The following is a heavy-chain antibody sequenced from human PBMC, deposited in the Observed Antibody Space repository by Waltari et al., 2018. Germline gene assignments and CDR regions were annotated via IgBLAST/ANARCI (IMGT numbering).Heavy chain of an antibody. Sequence: QVQLQQWGAGLLKPSETLSLTCAVHGGSFSGYYWTWIRQPPGKGLEWIGEITHSGSNNYNPSLKSRVTRSVGTSKNQFSLKLSSVTAADTAVYYCARGRSGVLRFLEWLFDYWGQGTLVTVSS. CDR1: GGSFSGYY. CDR2: ITHSGSN. D-gene: IGHD3-3*01. J-gene: IGHJ4*02. V-gene: IGHV4-34*01. CDR3: ARGRSGVLRFLEWLFDY.